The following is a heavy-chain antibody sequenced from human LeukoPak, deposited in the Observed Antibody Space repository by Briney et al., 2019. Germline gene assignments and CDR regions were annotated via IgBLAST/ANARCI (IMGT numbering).Heavy chain of an antibody. D-gene: IGHD6-19*01. CDR3: AKEGVITVAGKIQYYFDY. J-gene: IGHJ4*02. V-gene: IGHV3-7*01. CDR1: GSTFSRYW. CDR2: IKEDGSEA. Sequence: GGSLRLSCAAAGSTFSRYWMSWVRQATGKGLECVAKIKEDGSEAHYVDSVKGRFTISRDNSKNMLYLQMNSLRADDTAVYYCAKEGVITVAGKIQYYFDYWGQGTLVTVSS.